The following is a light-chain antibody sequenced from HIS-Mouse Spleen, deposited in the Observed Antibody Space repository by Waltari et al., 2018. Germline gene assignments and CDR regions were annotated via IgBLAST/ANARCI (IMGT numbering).Light chain of an antibody. J-gene: IGLJ2*01. CDR2: ELS. CDR1: SSDVGGYNY. V-gene: IGLV2-14*01. Sequence: QSALTQPASVSGSPGQSITIPCTGTSSDVGGYNYVSWYQQHPGHDPKLMIYELSNGPSGVSNRFSGSKSGNPASLTISGLQAEDEADYYGSSYTSSSPYVVFGGGTKLTVL. CDR3: SSYTSSSPYVV.